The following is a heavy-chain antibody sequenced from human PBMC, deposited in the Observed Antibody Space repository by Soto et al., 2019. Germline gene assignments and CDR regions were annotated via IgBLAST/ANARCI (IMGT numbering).Heavy chain of an antibody. D-gene: IGHD6-19*01. CDR3: ASRSSGWYFDY. Sequence: PGGSLRLSCAASGLTFSSYAMNLVRQAPGKGLEWVSVISGSGGSTYYADSVKGRFTISRDNSKNTLYLQMNSLRAEDTAVYYCASRSSGWYFDYWGQGTLVTVSS. CDR1: GLTFSSYA. CDR2: ISGSGGST. V-gene: IGHV3-23*01. J-gene: IGHJ4*02.